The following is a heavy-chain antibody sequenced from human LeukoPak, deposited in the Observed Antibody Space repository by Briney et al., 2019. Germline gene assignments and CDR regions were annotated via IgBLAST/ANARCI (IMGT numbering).Heavy chain of an antibody. CDR1: GFTFSSYA. V-gene: IGHV3-23*01. J-gene: IGHJ4*02. CDR2: ISGTGGRT. CDR3: AKVARSSSWSYYFDY. Sequence: GSLRLACAASGFTFSSYAMSWVRQAPGKGLEWVSGISGTGGRTDYADSVKGRFTISRDNSKSTLYLQMNSLSAEDTALYYCAKVARSSSWSYYFDYWGQGTLVTVSS. D-gene: IGHD6-13*01.